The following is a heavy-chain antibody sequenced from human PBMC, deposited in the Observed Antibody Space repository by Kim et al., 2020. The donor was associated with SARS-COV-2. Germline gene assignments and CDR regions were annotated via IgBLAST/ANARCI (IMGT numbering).Heavy chain of an antibody. V-gene: IGHV1-8*01. CDR3: ARGWEVSNWGDMITYYYTMDV. J-gene: IGHJ6*02. CDR1: GYMFTNYD. CDR2: MNPETGDT. D-gene: IGHD7-27*01. Sequence: ASVKVSCKASGYMFTNYDINWIRQTPGQGLEWMGWMNPETGDTGYGRKFLGRVTMTRNTSIGTAYLEVNTLRSDDAAVYYCARGWEVSNWGDMITYYYTMDVWGQGTTVTVSS.